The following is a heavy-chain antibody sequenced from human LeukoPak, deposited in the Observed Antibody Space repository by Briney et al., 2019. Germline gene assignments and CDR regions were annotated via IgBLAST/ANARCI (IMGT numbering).Heavy chain of an antibody. D-gene: IGHD1-26*01. J-gene: IGHJ4*02. V-gene: IGHV1-46*01. Sequence: ASVKVSCKASGYTFTSYYMHWVRQAPGQGLEWMGIINPSGGSTSYAQKFQGRVTMTRDTSISTAYMELSRLLTDAPAVDYCSRDSRSYTNYFDHWGQGTLVTVSS. CDR2: INPSGGST. CDR3: SRDSRSYTNYFDH. CDR1: GYTFTSYY.